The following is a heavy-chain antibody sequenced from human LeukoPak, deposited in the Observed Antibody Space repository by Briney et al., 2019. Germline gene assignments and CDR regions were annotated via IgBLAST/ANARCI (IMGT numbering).Heavy chain of an antibody. CDR2: IYYSGST. CDR3: ARDAIAAPLLDYYYGMDV. Sequence: PSETLSLTCTVSGGSISSGGYYWSWIRQHPGKGLEWIGYIYYSGSTYYNPSLKSRVTISVDTSKNQFSLKLSSVTAADTAVYYCARDAIAAPLLDYYYGMDVWGQGTTVTVSS. J-gene: IGHJ6*02. CDR1: GGSISSGGYY. D-gene: IGHD6-6*01. V-gene: IGHV4-31*03.